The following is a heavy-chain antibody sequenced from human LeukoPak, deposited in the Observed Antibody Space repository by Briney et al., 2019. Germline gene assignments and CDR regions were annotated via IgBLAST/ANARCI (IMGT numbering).Heavy chain of an antibody. J-gene: IGHJ6*03. CDR3: GRAGFGTAYNRFYYYMDV. CDR2: IFHSGIA. V-gene: IGHV4-38-2*01. D-gene: IGHD3-16*01. CDR1: NYPITSDYY. Sequence: KPSETLSLTCAVSNYPITSDYYWVWIRQPPGQGLEWIGQIFHSGIAHYNPSLKSRLTMSVDTSRSQFSVNLNSVTAADTAVYYCGRAGFGTAYNRFYYYMDVWGKGTTVTVSS.